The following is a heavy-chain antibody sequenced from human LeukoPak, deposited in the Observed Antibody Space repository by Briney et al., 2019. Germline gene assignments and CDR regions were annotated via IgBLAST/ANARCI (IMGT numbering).Heavy chain of an antibody. V-gene: IGHV3-21*01. D-gene: IGHD6-13*01. Sequence: PGGSLRLSCAAPGFTFSSYSMNWVRQAPGKGLEWVSSISSSSSYIYYADSVKGRFTISSDNAKNSLYLQMNSLRAEDTAVYFCARVMYSSSWTFDYWGQGTLVPVSS. CDR2: ISSSSSYI. J-gene: IGHJ4*02. CDR1: GFTFSSYS. CDR3: ARVMYSSSWTFDY.